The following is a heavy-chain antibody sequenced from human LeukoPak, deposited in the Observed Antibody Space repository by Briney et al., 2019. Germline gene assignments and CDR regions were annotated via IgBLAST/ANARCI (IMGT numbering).Heavy chain of an antibody. Sequence: GGSLRLSCAASGFTFSSYGMTWVRQTPGRGLEWVSDISASGAGTFCADSVKGRFTISRDNSKNSLYLQVNSLRAEDTAVYYCAKYGVAAGQRPYYFDYWGQGTLVTVSS. CDR3: AKYGVAAGQRPYYFDY. D-gene: IGHD3-3*01. CDR2: ISASGAGT. J-gene: IGHJ4*02. V-gene: IGHV3-23*01. CDR1: GFTFSSYG.